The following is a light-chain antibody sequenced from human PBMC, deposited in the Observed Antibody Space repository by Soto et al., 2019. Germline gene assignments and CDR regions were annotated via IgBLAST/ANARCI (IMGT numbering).Light chain of an antibody. CDR1: SSDVGGYNY. CDR2: DVS. J-gene: IGLJ1*01. Sequence: QSVLTQPASVSGSPGESRTISCTGTSSDVGGYNYVSWYQQHPGKAPKLMIYDVSNRPSGVSNRFSGSKSGNTASLTISGLQAEEEPDYYCSSYTSSSTLLYVFGTGTKVTVL. V-gene: IGLV2-14*01. CDR3: SSYTSSSTLLYV.